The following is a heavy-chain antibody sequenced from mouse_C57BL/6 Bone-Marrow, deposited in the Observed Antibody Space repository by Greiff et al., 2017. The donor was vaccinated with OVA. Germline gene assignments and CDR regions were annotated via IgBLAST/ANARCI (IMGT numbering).Heavy chain of an antibody. CDR1: GFTFSSYA. V-gene: IGHV5-4*01. Sequence: EVQGVESGGGLVKPGGSLKLSCAASGFTFSSYAMSWVRQTPEKRLEWVATISDGGSYTYYPDNVKGRFTISRDNAKNNLYLQMSHLKSEDTAMYYCARAVYYGPFAYWGQGTLVTVSA. CDR3: ARAVYYGPFAY. CDR2: ISDGGSYT. J-gene: IGHJ3*01. D-gene: IGHD1-1*01.